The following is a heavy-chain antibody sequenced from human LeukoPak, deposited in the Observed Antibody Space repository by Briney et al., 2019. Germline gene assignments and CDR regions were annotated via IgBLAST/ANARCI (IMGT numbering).Heavy chain of an antibody. D-gene: IGHD3-10*01. J-gene: IGHJ4*01. Sequence: GGSLRLSCAASGFTFSSYSMNWVRQAPGKGLEWVSSISSSSSYIYYADSVKGRFTISRDNAKNSLYLQMNSPRAEDTAVYYCARDGFSMVRGVIIPFDYCGHGTLVTVSS. CDR2: ISSSSSYI. CDR3: ARDGFSMVRGVIIPFDY. V-gene: IGHV3-21*01. CDR1: GFTFSSYS.